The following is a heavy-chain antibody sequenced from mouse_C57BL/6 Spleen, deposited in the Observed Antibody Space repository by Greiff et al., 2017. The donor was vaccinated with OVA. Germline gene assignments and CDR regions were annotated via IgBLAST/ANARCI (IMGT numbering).Heavy chain of an antibody. V-gene: IGHV6-6*01. CDR1: GFTFSDAW. Sequence: DVQLQESGGGLVQPGGSMKLSCAASGFTFSDAWMVWVRQSPEKGLEWVAEIRNKANNHATYYAESVKGRFTISRDDSKSSVYLQMNSLRAEDTGMYYCTGGGYYYGSGDYFDYWGQGTTLTVSS. CDR3: TGGGYYYGSGDYFDY. D-gene: IGHD1-1*01. J-gene: IGHJ2*01. CDR2: IRNKANNHAT.